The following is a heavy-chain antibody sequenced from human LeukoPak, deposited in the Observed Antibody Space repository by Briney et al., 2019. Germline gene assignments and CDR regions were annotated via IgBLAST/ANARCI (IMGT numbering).Heavy chain of an antibody. CDR2: IWYDGSNK. CDR3: ARAGLANAFDI. Sequence: GGSLRLSCAASGFSFSSYGMHWVRQAPGKGLEWVAVIWYDGSNKYYADSVKGRFTISRDNSKNTVYLQMNSLRAEDTAVYYCARAGLANAFDIWGQGTMVTVSS. V-gene: IGHV3-33*01. J-gene: IGHJ3*02. CDR1: GFSFSSYG.